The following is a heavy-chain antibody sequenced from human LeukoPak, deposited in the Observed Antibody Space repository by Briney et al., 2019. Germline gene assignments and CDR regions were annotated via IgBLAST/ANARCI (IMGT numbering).Heavy chain of an antibody. V-gene: IGHV1-2*02. CDR3: ARDRVGSGWPRPYYFEV. D-gene: IGHD6-19*01. J-gene: IGHJ4*02. CDR1: GYTLTGYY. Sequence: ASLKLSREASGYTLTGYYLHWVCQAPGQGLEWMGWINPNTGVTHSAQKFQGRITMTRDTSISTAYTDLSRLRSDDTAVYYCARDRVGSGWPRPYYFEVWGQGTLVSVSS. CDR2: INPNTGVT.